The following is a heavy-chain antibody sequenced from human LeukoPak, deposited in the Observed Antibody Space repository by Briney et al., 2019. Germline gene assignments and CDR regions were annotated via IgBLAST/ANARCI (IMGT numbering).Heavy chain of an antibody. D-gene: IGHD6-19*01. CDR2: IKHDGSEK. Sequence: GSLRLSCRTSGFTFTTYWMSWVRQAPGKGLEWVANIKHDGSEKYYVDSVKGRFTISRDNAKNSLYLQMNSLRAEDTALYYCAKDMWAPYSSGRYYYYGMDVWGQGTTVTVSS. V-gene: IGHV3-7*03. CDR1: GFTFTTYW. CDR3: AKDMWAPYSSGRYYYYGMDV. J-gene: IGHJ6*02.